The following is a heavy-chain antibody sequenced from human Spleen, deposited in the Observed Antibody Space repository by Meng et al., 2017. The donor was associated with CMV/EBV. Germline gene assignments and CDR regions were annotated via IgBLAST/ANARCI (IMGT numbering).Heavy chain of an antibody. J-gene: IGHJ6*02. CDR2: IRDDGSNK. V-gene: IGHV3-30*02. D-gene: IGHD2-2*01. CDR3: VKDQGIEVVPAATYYYGMDV. CDR1: GFTFSSYG. Sequence: GESLKISCAASGFTFSSYGMHWVRQAPGKGLEWVAFIRDDGSNKYYADSVKGRFTISRDNSKNTLYLQMNSLRAEDTAVYYCVKDQGIEVVPAATYYYGMDVWGQGTTVTVSS.